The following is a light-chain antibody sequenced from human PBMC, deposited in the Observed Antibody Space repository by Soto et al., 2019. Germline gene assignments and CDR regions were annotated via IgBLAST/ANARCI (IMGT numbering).Light chain of an antibody. CDR3: QAWDSSIVV. J-gene: IGLJ2*01. Sequence: SYELTQPPSVSVSPGQTASITCSGHKLGDKYACWYQQKPGQSPVLVIYEDNKRPSGIPERFSGSNSGNTATLTISGTQAMDEADYYCQAWDSSIVVFGGGTKVTVL. CDR1: KLGDKY. CDR2: EDN. V-gene: IGLV3-1*01.